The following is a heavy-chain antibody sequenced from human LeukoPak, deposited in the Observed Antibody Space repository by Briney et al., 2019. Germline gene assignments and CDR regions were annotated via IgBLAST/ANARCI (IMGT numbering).Heavy chain of an antibody. CDR2: IYSGGST. D-gene: IGHD3-3*01. Sequence: GGSLRLSCAASGFTVSSNYMSWVRQAPGKGLEWVSVIYSGGSTYYADSVKGRFTVSRHNSKNTLYLQMNSLRAEDTAVYYCAREYDFWSGSRFDPWGQGTLVTVSS. J-gene: IGHJ5*02. CDR1: GFTVSSNY. V-gene: IGHV3-53*04. CDR3: AREYDFWSGSRFDP.